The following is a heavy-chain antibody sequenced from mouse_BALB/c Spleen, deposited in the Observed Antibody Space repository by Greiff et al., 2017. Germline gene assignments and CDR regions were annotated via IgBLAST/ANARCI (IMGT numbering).Heavy chain of an antibody. Sequence: VQLQQSGAELARPGASVKLSCKASGYTFTSYWMQWVKQRPGQGLEWIGAIYPGDGDTRYTQKFKGKATLTADKSSSTAYMQLSSLASEDSAVYYCARNYYGSSYEGFAYWGQGTLVTVSA. CDR2: IYPGDGDT. CDR3: ARNYYGSSYEGFAY. D-gene: IGHD1-1*01. J-gene: IGHJ3*01. V-gene: IGHV1-87*01. CDR1: GYTFTSYW.